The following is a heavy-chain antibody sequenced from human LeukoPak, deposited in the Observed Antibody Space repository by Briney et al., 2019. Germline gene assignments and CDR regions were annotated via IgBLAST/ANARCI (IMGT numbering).Heavy chain of an antibody. Sequence: GGSLRLSCAASGFTFSSYAMSWVRQVPGKGLEWVSAISGSGGSTYYADSVKGRFTISRDNSKNTLYLQMNSLRAEDTAVYYCAKGLDVLRYFDWKFDYWGQGTLVTVSS. D-gene: IGHD3-9*01. J-gene: IGHJ4*02. CDR2: ISGSGGST. V-gene: IGHV3-23*01. CDR1: GFTFSSYA. CDR3: AKGLDVLRYFDWKFDY.